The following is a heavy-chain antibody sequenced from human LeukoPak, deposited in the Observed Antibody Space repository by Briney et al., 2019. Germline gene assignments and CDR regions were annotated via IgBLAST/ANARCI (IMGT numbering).Heavy chain of an antibody. D-gene: IGHD6-25*01. J-gene: IGHJ4*02. Sequence: SETLSLTCTVSGGSISSYYWSWIRQPPGKGLEWIGYIYYSGSTNYNPSLKSRVTISVDTSKNQFSLKLSSVTAADTAVYYCARESGYGPYYFDYWGQGTLVTVSS. CDR3: ARESGYGPYYFDY. CDR1: GGSISSYY. CDR2: IYYSGST. V-gene: IGHV4-59*01.